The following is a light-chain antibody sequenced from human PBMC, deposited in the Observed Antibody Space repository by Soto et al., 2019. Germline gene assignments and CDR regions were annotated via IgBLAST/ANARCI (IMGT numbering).Light chain of an antibody. CDR2: DVS. CDR3: SSYTRSSLRVI. V-gene: IGLV2-14*01. J-gene: IGLJ2*01. Sequence: QSALTQPASVSGSPGQSITISCTGTSSDIGGYNYVSWYQQHPGRAPKLMISDVSNRPSGVSNRFSGSKSGNTASLTISGLQAEDEAAYYCSSYTRSSLRVIFGGGTKLTVL. CDR1: SSDIGGYNY.